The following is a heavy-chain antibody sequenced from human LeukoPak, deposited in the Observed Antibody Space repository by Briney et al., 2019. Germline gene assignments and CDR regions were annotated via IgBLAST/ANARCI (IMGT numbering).Heavy chain of an antibody. CDR1: GYTFTSYY. J-gene: IGHJ4*02. Sequence: ASVKVSCKASGYTFTSYYMHWVRQAPGQGLEWMGIINPSGGSTSYAQKFQGRVTMTRDTSISTAYMELSRLRSDDTAVYYCARDPGYSSSWYRRGDDYWGQGTLVTVSS. CDR2: INPSGGST. CDR3: ARDPGYSSSWYRRGDDY. D-gene: IGHD6-13*01. V-gene: IGHV1-46*01.